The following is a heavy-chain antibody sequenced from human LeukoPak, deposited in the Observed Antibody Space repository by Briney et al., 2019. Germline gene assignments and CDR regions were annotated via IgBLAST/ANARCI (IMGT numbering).Heavy chain of an antibody. CDR2: IYYTGST. CDR1: GVSISSYY. Sequence: PSETLSLTCAVSGVSISSYYWRWIRQPPGKGLEWIGYIYYTGSTNYNPSLKSRVTISVDTSKNQFSLKLTSVTAADTAVYYCARQDNSGYYHFDYWGQGTLVTVSS. J-gene: IGHJ4*02. CDR3: ARQDNSGYYHFDY. D-gene: IGHD3-22*01. V-gene: IGHV4-59*08.